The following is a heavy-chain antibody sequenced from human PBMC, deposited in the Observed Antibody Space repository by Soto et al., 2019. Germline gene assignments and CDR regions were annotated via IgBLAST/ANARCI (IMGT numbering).Heavy chain of an antibody. CDR1: GGSISSYY. V-gene: IGHV4-59*08. D-gene: IGHD3-22*01. CDR2: IYYAGST. Sequence: QVQLQESGPGLVKPSETLSLTCTVSGGSISSYYWSWFRRPPGKGLEWIGYIYYAGSTSYNPSLNSRVSISLETSKKQFSLRLTSVTAADTAVYFCARLGDYYHAFDYWGRGTLVSVSS. CDR3: ARLGDYYHAFDY. J-gene: IGHJ4*02.